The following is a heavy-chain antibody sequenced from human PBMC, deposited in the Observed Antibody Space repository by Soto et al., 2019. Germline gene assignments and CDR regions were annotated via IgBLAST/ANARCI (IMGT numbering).Heavy chain of an antibody. Sequence: GGSLRLSCAASGFTFSSYWMSWVRQAPGKGLEWVANIKQDGSEKYYVDSVKGRFTISRDNAKNSLYLQMNSLRAEDTAVYYCARDKDWGSGYYLNTDYWGQGTLVTVSS. CDR2: IKQDGSEK. V-gene: IGHV3-7*05. J-gene: IGHJ4*02. CDR3: ARDKDWGSGYYLNTDY. CDR1: GFTFSSYW. D-gene: IGHD3-22*01.